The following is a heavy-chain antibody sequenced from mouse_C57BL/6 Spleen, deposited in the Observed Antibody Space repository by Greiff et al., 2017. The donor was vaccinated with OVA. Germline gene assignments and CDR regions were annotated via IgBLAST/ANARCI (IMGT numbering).Heavy chain of an antibody. J-gene: IGHJ3*01. D-gene: IGHD6-5*01. Sequence: QVQLQQPGAELVKPGASVKLSCKASGYTFTSYWMQWVKQRPGQGLEWIGEIDPSDIYTNYNQKFKGKATLTVDTSSSTAYMQLSSLTSEDSAVYYWARDGLSRFAYWGQGTLVTVSA. CDR1: GYTFTSYW. CDR3: ARDGLSRFAY. V-gene: IGHV1-50*01. CDR2: IDPSDIYT.